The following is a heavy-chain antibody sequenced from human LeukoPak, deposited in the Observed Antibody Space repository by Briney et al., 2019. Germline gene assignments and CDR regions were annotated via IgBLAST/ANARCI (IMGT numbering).Heavy chain of an antibody. J-gene: IGHJ4*02. CDR2: ISSSSSYI. CDR1: GFTFSSYA. D-gene: IGHD3-9*01. Sequence: GGSLRLSCAASGFTFSSYAMSWVRQAPGKGLEWVSSISSSSSYIYYADSVKGRFTISRDNAKNSLYLQMNSLRAEDTAVYYCARDGPYYDILTGYYYELDYWGQGTLVTVFS. V-gene: IGHV3-21*01. CDR3: ARDGPYYDILTGYYYELDY.